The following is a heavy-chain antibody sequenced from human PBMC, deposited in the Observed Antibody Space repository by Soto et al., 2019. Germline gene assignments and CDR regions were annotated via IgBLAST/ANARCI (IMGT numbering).Heavy chain of an antibody. D-gene: IGHD2-2*01. CDR2: ISGSGGST. CDR3: AKHPLLWWYMDV. J-gene: IGHJ6*03. V-gene: IGHV3-23*01. CDR1: GFTFSSYA. Sequence: EVQLLESGGGLIQPGGSLRLSCAASGFTFSSYAMSWVRQAPGKGLEWVSAISGSGGSTYYADSVKGRFTISRDNSKNTLYLQMNSLRAEDTAVYYCAKHPLLWWYMDVWGKGTTVTVSS.